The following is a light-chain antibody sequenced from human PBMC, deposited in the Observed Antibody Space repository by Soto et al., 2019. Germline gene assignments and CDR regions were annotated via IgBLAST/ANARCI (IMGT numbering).Light chain of an antibody. J-gene: IGKJ1*01. CDR1: QSVSSSY. Sequence: EIVLTQSPGTLSLSPGERATLSCRASQSVSSSYLAWYLQKPGQAPRLLIYGAFSRATGIPDRFSGSGSGTVFAFSIIILEPEDFAVYYCYQYCSSPWTVGKGTKVEIK. CDR2: GAF. V-gene: IGKV3-20*01. CDR3: YQYCSSPWT.